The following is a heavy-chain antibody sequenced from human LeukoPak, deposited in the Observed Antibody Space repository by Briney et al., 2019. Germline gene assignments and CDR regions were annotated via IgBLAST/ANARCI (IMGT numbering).Heavy chain of an antibody. V-gene: IGHV1-2*02. CDR3: ARMVSWSAAGGDY. CDR1: GNTFTGYY. Sequence: ASVKVSCKASGNTFTGYYMHWVRQAPGQGLEWMGWINPNSGGTNYAQKFQGRATMTRDTSISTAYMELSRLRSDDTAVYYCARMVSWSAAGGDYWGQGTMVTVSS. D-gene: IGHD6-13*01. CDR2: INPNSGGT. J-gene: IGHJ3*01.